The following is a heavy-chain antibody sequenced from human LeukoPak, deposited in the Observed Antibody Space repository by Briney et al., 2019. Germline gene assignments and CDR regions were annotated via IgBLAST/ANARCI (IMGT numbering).Heavy chain of an antibody. CDR3: ARGYCSGGSCYSAQAFDY. J-gene: IGHJ4*02. Sequence: GASVKVSCKASGYTFTGYYMHWVRQAPGQGLEWMGWSNPNSGGTNYAQKFQGRVTMTRDTSISTAYMELSRLRSDDTAVYYCARGYCSGGSCYSAQAFDYWGQGTLVTVSS. CDR1: GYTFTGYY. CDR2: SNPNSGGT. V-gene: IGHV1-2*02. D-gene: IGHD2-15*01.